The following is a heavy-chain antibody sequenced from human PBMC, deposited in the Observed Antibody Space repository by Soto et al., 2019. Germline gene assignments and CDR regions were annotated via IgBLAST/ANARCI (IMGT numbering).Heavy chain of an antibody. CDR3: AMDFGDGYNLPYYYGMDV. CDR1: GGSISSGGYY. Sequence: KTSETLSLTCTVSGGSISSGGYYWSWIRQHPGKGLEWIGYIYYSGSTYYNPPLKSRVTISVDTSKNQFSLKLSSVTAADTAVYYCAMDFGDGYNLPYYYGMDVWGQGTTVTVSS. D-gene: IGHD3-3*01. J-gene: IGHJ6*02. V-gene: IGHV4-31*03. CDR2: IYYSGST.